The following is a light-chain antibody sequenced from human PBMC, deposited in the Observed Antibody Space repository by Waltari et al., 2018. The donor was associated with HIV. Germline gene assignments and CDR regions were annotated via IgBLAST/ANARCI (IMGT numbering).Light chain of an antibody. CDR3: CSSAGTYTYG. Sequence: QSALTQPRSVSGSPGQSVTISCTGTSSDVGAYNSVSWSQQHPGKAPKLMIYDVSKWRSGVPDRFSGSKSGYTASLTISGLQAEDEADYYCCSSAGTYTYGCGTGTKVAVL. V-gene: IGLV2-11*01. CDR1: SSDVGAYNS. J-gene: IGLJ1*01. CDR2: DVS.